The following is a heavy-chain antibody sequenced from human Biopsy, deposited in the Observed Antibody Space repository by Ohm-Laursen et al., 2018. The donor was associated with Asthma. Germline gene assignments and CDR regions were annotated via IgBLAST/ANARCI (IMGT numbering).Heavy chain of an antibody. CDR1: GFVLSQSG. CDR2: ISSDGHNK. CDR3: ARESGQDSGGTGAFDR. D-gene: IGHD4-23*01. J-gene: IGHJ3*02. V-gene: IGHV3-30*03. Sequence: SLRLSCSAPGFVLSQSGMHWVRQAPGKGLEWVALISSDGHNKYYKDSVKGRFTISRDNSKLRLYLEINSLRVEDSAVYYCARESGQDSGGTGAFDRWGQGIMVAVSS.